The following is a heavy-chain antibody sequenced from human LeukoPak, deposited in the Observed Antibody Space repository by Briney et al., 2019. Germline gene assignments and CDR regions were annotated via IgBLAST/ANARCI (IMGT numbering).Heavy chain of an antibody. D-gene: IGHD1-1*01. J-gene: IGHJ4*02. Sequence: GGSLRLSCAASGFTLSSYSMNWVRQAPGKGLEWVSSISSSGSYIYSADSVKGRFTISRDNAKNSLYLQMNSLRAEDTAVYYCASGTTGTFGYWGQGTLVTVSS. V-gene: IGHV3-21*01. CDR2: ISSSGSYI. CDR3: ASGTTGTFGY. CDR1: GFTLSSYS.